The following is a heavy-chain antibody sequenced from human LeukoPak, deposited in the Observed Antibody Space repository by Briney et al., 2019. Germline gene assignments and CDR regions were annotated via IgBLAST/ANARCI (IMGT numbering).Heavy chain of an antibody. CDR1: GGSISSSSYY. D-gene: IGHD4-23*01. J-gene: IGHJ6*03. CDR3: ARAGGYYYYYMDV. V-gene: IGHV4-39*07. CDR2: IYYSGST. Sequence: SETLSLTCTVSGGSISSSSYYWGWIRQPPGKGLEWIGSIYYSGSTYYNPSLKSRVTISVDTSKNQFSLKLSSVTAADTAVYYCARAGGYYYYYMDVWGKGTTVTVS.